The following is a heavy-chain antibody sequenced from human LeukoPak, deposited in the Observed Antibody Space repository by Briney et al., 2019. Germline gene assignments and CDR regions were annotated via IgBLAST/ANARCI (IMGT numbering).Heavy chain of an antibody. V-gene: IGHV3-66*01. CDR3: ARAPYYYDSSGYYSED. J-gene: IGHJ4*02. CDR2: IYTGGGT. D-gene: IGHD3-22*01. CDR1: GFTVSSNY. Sequence: GGSLRLSCAVSGFTVSSNYMSWVRQAPGKGLEWVSVIYTGGGTDYADSVKGRFTISRDKSKNTLSLLMKSLRAEDTAVYYCARAPYYYDSSGYYSEDWGQGTLVTVSS.